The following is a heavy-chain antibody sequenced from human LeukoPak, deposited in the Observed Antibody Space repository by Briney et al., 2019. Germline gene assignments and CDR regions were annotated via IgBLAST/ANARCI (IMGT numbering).Heavy chain of an antibody. Sequence: SVKVSCKASGGTFSSYAISWVRQAPGQGLEWMGGIIPIFGTANYAQKFQGRVTITADKSTSTAYMELSSLRSEDTAVYYCARADTVRLGELSHFDYWGQGTLVTVSS. CDR1: GGTFSSYA. D-gene: IGHD3-16*02. CDR3: ARADTVRLGELSHFDY. V-gene: IGHV1-69*06. CDR2: IIPIFGTA. J-gene: IGHJ4*02.